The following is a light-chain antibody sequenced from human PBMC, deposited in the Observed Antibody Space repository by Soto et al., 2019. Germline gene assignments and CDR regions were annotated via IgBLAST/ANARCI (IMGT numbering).Light chain of an antibody. CDR1: QSVLYSSNNKTY. CDR3: QQYYSTPYT. Sequence: DIVMTQSPDSLAVSLGERATINCKSSQSVLYSSNNKTYFAWYQQKPGQPPSLLIYWASTRESGVPDRFSGSGSATDFTLTISSLQAEDVAVYYCQQYYSTPYTFGQGTKLEIK. J-gene: IGKJ2*01. V-gene: IGKV4-1*01. CDR2: WAS.